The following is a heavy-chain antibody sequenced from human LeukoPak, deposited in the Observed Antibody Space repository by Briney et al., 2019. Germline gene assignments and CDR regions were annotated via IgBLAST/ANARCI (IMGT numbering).Heavy chain of an antibody. D-gene: IGHD3-16*02. J-gene: IGHJ6*02. V-gene: IGHV1-18*01. CDR2: SSAYNGNT. CDR3: ARDGPGGMITFGGVIVDYYYYGMDV. CDR1: GYTSSIYG. Sequence: GASVKVSCTSSGYTSSIYGISWMRQAPGQGLEWMGWSSAYNGNTNYAQKLQGRVTMTTDTSTSTAYMELRSLRSDDTAVYYCARDGPGGMITFGGVIVDYYYYGMDVWGQGTTVTVSS.